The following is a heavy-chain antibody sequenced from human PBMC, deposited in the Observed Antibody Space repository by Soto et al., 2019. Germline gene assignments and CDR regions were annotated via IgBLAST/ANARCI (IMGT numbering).Heavy chain of an antibody. J-gene: IGHJ4*02. CDR3: VRDGSGVQWELSD. CDR2: IYHTGPT. Sequence: SETLSLTCAVSGDSISSSKWWNWVRQPPGKGLEWIGEIYHTGPTNYNPSVKSRATISVDKSKNHFSLSLTSVTAADTAVYYCVRDGSGVQWELSDWGPGTLVTVSS. V-gene: IGHV4-4*02. CDR1: GDSISSSKW. D-gene: IGHD1-26*01.